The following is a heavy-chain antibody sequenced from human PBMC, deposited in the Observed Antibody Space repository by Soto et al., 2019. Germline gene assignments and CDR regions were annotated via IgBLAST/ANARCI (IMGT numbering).Heavy chain of an antibody. D-gene: IGHD3-10*01. Sequence: QVQLQESGPRLVKPSQTLSLTCTVTGGSISNKHYYWSWIRQSPGKVLEWIGHIYDSENTYNKPSLKNPGPISVDTSKNQFSLKLTSVTAAYTAVYFCARGPASEKIDPWGQGTLVTVSS. CDR3: ARGPASEKIDP. J-gene: IGHJ5*02. CDR1: GGSISNKHYY. CDR2: IYDSENT. V-gene: IGHV4-30-4*01.